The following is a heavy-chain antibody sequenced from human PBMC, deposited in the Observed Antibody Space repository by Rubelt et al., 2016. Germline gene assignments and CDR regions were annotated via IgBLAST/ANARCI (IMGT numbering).Heavy chain of an antibody. CDR3: ARGHGYCSGGSCYYFDY. CDR1: GGSFSGYY. CDR2: INHSGST. Sequence: QVQLQQWGAGLLKPSETLSLTCAVYGGSFSGYYWSWIRQPPGKGLDWIGEINHSGSTNYNPSLRGRVTIPVDMSKNQFSLRLGSVTAADTAVYYCARGHGYCSGGSCYYFDYWGQGTLVTVSS. D-gene: IGHD2-15*01. J-gene: IGHJ4*02. V-gene: IGHV4-34*01.